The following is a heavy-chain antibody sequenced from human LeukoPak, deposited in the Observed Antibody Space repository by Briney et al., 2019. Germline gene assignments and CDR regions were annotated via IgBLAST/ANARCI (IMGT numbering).Heavy chain of an antibody. Sequence: SETLSLTCTVSGGSISSSSYYWGWIRQPPGKGLEWIGSIYYSGSTYYNPSLKSRVTISLDSSKNQFSLKLSSVTAADTAVYYCARQLDGYNAFDYWGQRTLVTLSS. CDR1: GGSISSSSYY. CDR3: ARQLDGYNAFDY. J-gene: IGHJ4*02. D-gene: IGHD5-24*01. CDR2: IYYSGST. V-gene: IGHV4-39*01.